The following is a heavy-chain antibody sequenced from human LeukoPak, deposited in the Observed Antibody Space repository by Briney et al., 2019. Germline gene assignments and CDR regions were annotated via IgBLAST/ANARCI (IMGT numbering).Heavy chain of an antibody. CDR3: ARGSCSGGSCYDY. CDR2: IYGGGST. D-gene: IGHD2-15*01. V-gene: IGHV3-53*01. CDR1: GFTVSSNY. Sequence: GGSLRLSCAASGFTVSSNYMSWVRQAPGKGLEWVSVIYGGGSTYYADSVKGRFTISRDNSKNTLYLQMNSLRAEDTAVYYCARGSCSGGSCYDYWGQGTLVTVSS. J-gene: IGHJ4*02.